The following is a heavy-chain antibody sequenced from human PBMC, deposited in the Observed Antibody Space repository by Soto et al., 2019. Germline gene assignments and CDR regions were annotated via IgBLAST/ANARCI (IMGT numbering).Heavy chain of an antibody. Sequence: PSETLSLTCTLSGASITSTTYFWAWIRQPPGKGLEWVGSIYYSGRTYYNPSLRSRVTISVDRSKNQFSLTMSSVTAADTAVYYCARARYGSGTKGFDPWGQGTLVTVSS. CDR1: GASITSTTYF. V-gene: IGHV4-39*07. D-gene: IGHD3-10*01. CDR2: IYYSGRT. CDR3: ARARYGSGTKGFDP. J-gene: IGHJ5*02.